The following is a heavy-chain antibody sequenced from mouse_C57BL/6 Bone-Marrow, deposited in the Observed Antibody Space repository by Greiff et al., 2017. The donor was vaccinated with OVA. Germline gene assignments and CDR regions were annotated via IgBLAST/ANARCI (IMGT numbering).Heavy chain of an antibody. CDR2: IDPEDGET. D-gene: IGHD4-1*01. V-gene: IGHV14-2*01. J-gene: IGHJ3*01. CDR1: GFNITDYY. Sequence: VQLQQSGAELVKPGASVKLSCTASGFNITDYYMHWVKQRTEQGLEWIGRIDPEDGETKYAPKFPGKATITADTSSNTAYLQLSSLTSEDTAVYYCARLNWDWFAYWGQGTLVTVSA. CDR3: ARLNWDWFAY.